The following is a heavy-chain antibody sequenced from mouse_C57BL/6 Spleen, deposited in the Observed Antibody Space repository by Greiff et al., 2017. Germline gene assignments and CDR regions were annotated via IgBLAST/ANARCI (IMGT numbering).Heavy chain of an antibody. CDR3: ARDYYGNYGFAY. J-gene: IGHJ3*01. D-gene: IGHD2-1*01. CDR2: INPSNGGT. CDR1: GYTFPSYW. V-gene: IGHV1-53*01. Sequence: QVQLQQPGTELVKPGASVKLSCKASGYTFPSYWMHWVKQRPGHGLEWIGNINPSNGGTNYNEKFKSKATLTVDKSSSTAYMQLSSLTSEDSAVYYCARDYYGNYGFAYWGQGTLVTVSA.